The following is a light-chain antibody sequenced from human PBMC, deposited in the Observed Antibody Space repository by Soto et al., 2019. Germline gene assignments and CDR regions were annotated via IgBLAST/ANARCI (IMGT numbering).Light chain of an antibody. J-gene: IGKJ1*01. CDR3: MQTLQTLGT. Sequence: DIVMTQSPLSLPVTPGEPASISCKSSQNLLYSNGYNYLDWYLQKPGQSPQLLIYLGSNRSSGVPDRFSGSGSGTDFTLKISRVEAEDVGVYYCMQTLQTLGTFGQGTRWIS. V-gene: IGKV2-28*01. CDR1: QNLLYSNGYNY. CDR2: LGS.